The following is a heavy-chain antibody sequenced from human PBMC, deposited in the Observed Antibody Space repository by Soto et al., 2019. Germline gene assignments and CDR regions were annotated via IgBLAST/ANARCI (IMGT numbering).Heavy chain of an antibody. CDR2: IYPGDSDT. CDR1: RDRFISYW. D-gene: IGHD3-3*01. J-gene: IGHJ3*02. V-gene: IGHV5-51*01. CDR3: ARQGPYAFSSTNPAIDI. Sequence: VESLTVSGKGSRDRFISYWMGWVRQMPGKGLQWMGIIYPGDSDTRYSPSFQGQVTISADNSISTANLQLSSLMSSYNAMYYCARQGPYAFSSTNPAIDIWGEERMV.